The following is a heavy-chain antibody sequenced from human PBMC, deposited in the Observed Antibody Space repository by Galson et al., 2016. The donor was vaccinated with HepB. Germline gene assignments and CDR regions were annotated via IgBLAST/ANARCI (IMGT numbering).Heavy chain of an antibody. CDR2: ISGSGTAT. J-gene: IGHJ4*02. D-gene: IGHD5-12*01. V-gene: IGHV3-23*01. Sequence: SLRLSCAASGFTFSTYNMSWVRQAPGKGLEWISGISGSGTATYYVDSVKGRFTVSRDKSKNTLYLQMNNLRAEDTAVYYCARGRSAYDYRPDYWGQGILVTVSS. CDR1: GFTFSTYN. CDR3: ARGRSAYDYRPDY.